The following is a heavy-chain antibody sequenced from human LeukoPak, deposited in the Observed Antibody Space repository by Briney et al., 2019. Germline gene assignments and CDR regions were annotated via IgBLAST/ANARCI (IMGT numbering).Heavy chain of an antibody. Sequence: PGGSLRLSCAASGFTFSSYSMNWVRQAPGKGLEWVSYISSSSTIYYADSVKGRFTISRDNSKNTLYLQMNSLRAEDTAVYYCAKSITMIVVVTLDAFDTWGQGTMVTVSS. D-gene: IGHD3-22*01. J-gene: IGHJ3*02. CDR3: AKSITMIVVVTLDAFDT. V-gene: IGHV3-48*01. CDR2: ISSSSTI. CDR1: GFTFSSYS.